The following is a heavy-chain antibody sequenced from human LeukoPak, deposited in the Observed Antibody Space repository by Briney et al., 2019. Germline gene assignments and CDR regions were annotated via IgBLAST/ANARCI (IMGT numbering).Heavy chain of an antibody. CDR3: ARSLVVVAAIRYYFGY. J-gene: IGHJ4*02. CDR1: GYTFTSYG. V-gene: IGHV1-18*01. CDR2: ISAYNGNT. Sequence: GASVKVSCKASGYTFTSYGISWVRQAPGQGFEWMGWISAYNGNTNYAQKLQGRVTMTRDTSTSTVYMELSSLRSEDTAVYYCARSLVVVAAIRYYFGYWGQGTLVTVSS. D-gene: IGHD2-15*01.